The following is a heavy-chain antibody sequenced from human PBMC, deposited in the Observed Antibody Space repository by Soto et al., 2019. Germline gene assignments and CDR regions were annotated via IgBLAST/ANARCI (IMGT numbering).Heavy chain of an antibody. Sequence: SCAASGFTFSSYAMHWVRQAPGKGLEWVAVISYDGSNKYYADSVKGRFTISRDNSKNTLYLQMNSLRAEDTAVYYCARDRSTVGYFDYWGQGTLVTVSS. CDR2: ISYDGSNK. D-gene: IGHD4-4*01. CDR3: ARDRSTVGYFDY. J-gene: IGHJ4*02. V-gene: IGHV3-30-3*01. CDR1: GFTFSSYA.